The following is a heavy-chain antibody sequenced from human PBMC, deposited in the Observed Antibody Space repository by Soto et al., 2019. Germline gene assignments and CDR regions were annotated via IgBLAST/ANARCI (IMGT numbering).Heavy chain of an antibody. D-gene: IGHD3-10*01. CDR1: GYTFTSYA. J-gene: IGHJ4*02. Sequence: QVQLVQSGAEVKKPGASVKVSCKASGYTFTSYAMHWVRQAPGQRLEWMGWINAGNGNTKYSQKLQGRVTITRDTSASTAYMELSSLRSEDTAVYYCARDVRFGESTFDYWGQGTLVTVSS. V-gene: IGHV1-3*01. CDR3: ARDVRFGESTFDY. CDR2: INAGNGNT.